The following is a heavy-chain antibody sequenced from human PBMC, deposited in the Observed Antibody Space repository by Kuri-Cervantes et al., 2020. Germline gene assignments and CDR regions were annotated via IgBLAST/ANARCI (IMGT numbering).Heavy chain of an antibody. V-gene: IGHV1-69*13. CDR1: GYTFTSYG. J-gene: IGHJ4*02. CDR3: ARVHRHYYGSGFYFDY. D-gene: IGHD3-10*01. CDR2: IIPIFGTA. Sequence: SVKVSCKASGYTFTSYGISWVRQAPGQGLEWMGGIIPIFGTANYAQKFQGRVTITADESTSTAYMELSSLRSEDTAVYYCARVHRHYYGSGFYFDYWGQGTLVTVSS.